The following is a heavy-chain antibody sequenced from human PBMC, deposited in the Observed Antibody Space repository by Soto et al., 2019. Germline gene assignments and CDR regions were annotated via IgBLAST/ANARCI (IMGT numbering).Heavy chain of an antibody. Sequence: QVQLVQSGVEVKKPGASVKVSCKASGYTFTSYGISWVRQAPGQGLEWMGWINVYNGNTNYAQKLQGRVTMTTDTSTSTAYLDLRGLRSDDTAVYCCARDGSRGEYDYWGQGTLVTVSS. V-gene: IGHV1-18*01. D-gene: IGHD3-10*01. CDR3: ARDGSRGEYDY. J-gene: IGHJ4*02. CDR1: GYTFTSYG. CDR2: INVYNGNT.